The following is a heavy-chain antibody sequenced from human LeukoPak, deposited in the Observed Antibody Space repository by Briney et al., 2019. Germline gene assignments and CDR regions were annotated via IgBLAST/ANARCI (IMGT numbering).Heavy chain of an antibody. D-gene: IGHD3-10*01. Sequence: GESLKISCKGSGYSFTTYWIGWVRQMPGKGLEWMGIIYPGDSDTRYSPSSQGQVTISADKSISTAYLQWSSLKASDTAMYYCARSTYYYASGSYFFDYWGQGTLVTVSS. J-gene: IGHJ4*02. CDR2: IYPGDSDT. V-gene: IGHV5-51*01. CDR1: GYSFTTYW. CDR3: ARSTYYYASGSYFFDY.